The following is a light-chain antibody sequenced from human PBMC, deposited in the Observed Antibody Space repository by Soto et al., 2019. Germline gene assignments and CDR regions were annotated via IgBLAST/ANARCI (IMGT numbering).Light chain of an antibody. CDR1: QRVLYSSNNKNY. CDR3: QQYYSTPLT. V-gene: IGKV4-1*01. Sequence: DIVMTQSPDSLAVSLGERATINCKSSQRVLYSSNNKNYLAWYQQKPGQPPKLLIYWASTRESGIPDRFSGSGSGTDFTLTISSLQAEDVAVYYCQQYYSTPLTFCGGTKVDNK. J-gene: IGKJ4*01. CDR2: WAS.